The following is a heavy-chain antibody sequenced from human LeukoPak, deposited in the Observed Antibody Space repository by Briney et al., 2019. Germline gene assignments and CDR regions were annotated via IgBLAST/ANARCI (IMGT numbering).Heavy chain of an antibody. D-gene: IGHD5-24*01. Sequence: GGSLRLSCAASGFTFSSYAMSWVRQAPGKGLEWVSAISGSGGSTYYADSVKGRFTISRDNSKNTLYLQMNSLRAEDTAVYYCAKWGDNYLSTKGGYFDYWGQGTLVTVSS. J-gene: IGHJ4*02. CDR1: GFTFSSYA. CDR2: ISGSGGST. CDR3: AKWGDNYLSTKGGYFDY. V-gene: IGHV3-23*01.